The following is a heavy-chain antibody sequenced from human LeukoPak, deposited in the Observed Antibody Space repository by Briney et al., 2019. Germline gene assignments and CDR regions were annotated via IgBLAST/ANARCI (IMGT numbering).Heavy chain of an antibody. Sequence: GGSLRLSCAASGFTFSSYAMSWVRQAPGKGLEWVSAISGSGGSTYYADSVKGRFTISRDNPKNTLYLQMNSLRAEDTAVYYCAKDRNYYDSYSTDFDYWGQGTLVTVSS. V-gene: IGHV3-23*01. CDR1: GFTFSSYA. CDR3: AKDRNYYDSYSTDFDY. D-gene: IGHD3-22*01. CDR2: ISGSGGST. J-gene: IGHJ4*02.